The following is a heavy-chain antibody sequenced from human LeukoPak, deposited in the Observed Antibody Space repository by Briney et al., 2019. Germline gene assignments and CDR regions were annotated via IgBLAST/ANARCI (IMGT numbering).Heavy chain of an antibody. V-gene: IGHV3-23*01. CDR3: ARGAPLAYCGGDCSRLLDY. J-gene: IGHJ4*02. CDR1: GFTFSSYA. D-gene: IGHD2-21*02. Sequence: GGSLRLSCAASGFTFSSYAMSWVRQAPGKGLEWVSAISGSGGSTYYADSVKGRFTISRDNSKNTLYLQMNSLRAEDTAVYYCARGAPLAYCGGDCSRLLDYWGQGTLVTVSS. CDR2: ISGSGGST.